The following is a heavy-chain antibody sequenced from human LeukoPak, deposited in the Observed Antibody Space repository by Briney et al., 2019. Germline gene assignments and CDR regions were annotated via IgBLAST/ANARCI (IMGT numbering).Heavy chain of an antibody. J-gene: IGHJ4*02. CDR2: ISHSGST. D-gene: IGHD6-19*01. CDR3: ARAAYSSGWYCDY. Sequence: SETLSLTCAVSGGSISSTNWWSWVRQPPGKGLEWIGEISHSGSTNYNPSLKSRVTISVDKSKNQFSLKLSSVTAADTAVYYCARAAYSSGWYCDYWGQGTLVTVSS. CDR1: GGSISSTNW. V-gene: IGHV4-4*02.